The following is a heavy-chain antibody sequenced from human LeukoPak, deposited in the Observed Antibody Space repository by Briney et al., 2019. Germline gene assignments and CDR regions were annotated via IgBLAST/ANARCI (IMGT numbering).Heavy chain of an antibody. J-gene: IGHJ5*02. CDR2: INHSGST. Sequence: SETLSLTCAVYGGSFSGYYWSWIRQPPGKGLEWMGEINHSGSTNYNPSLKSRVTISVDTSKNQFSLKLSSVTAADTAVYYCAGGITMVRGVKTRNWFDPWGQGTLVTVSS. D-gene: IGHD3-10*01. CDR1: GGSFSGYY. CDR3: AGGITMVRGVKTRNWFDP. V-gene: IGHV4-34*01.